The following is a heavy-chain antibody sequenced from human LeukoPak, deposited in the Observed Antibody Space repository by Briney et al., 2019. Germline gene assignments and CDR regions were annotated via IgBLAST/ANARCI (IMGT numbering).Heavy chain of an antibody. V-gene: IGHV3-7*03. CDR1: GFTFSTYW. Sequence: GGSLRLSCAASGFTFSTYWMNWVRQAPGKGLEWVANIKQVGSEKYYVDSVKGRFTISRDNAKNSLYLQMNSLRAEDTAVYYCARWFVTKAFDIWGQGTMVTVSS. CDR3: ARWFVTKAFDI. D-gene: IGHD2/OR15-2a*01. J-gene: IGHJ3*02. CDR2: IKQVGSEK.